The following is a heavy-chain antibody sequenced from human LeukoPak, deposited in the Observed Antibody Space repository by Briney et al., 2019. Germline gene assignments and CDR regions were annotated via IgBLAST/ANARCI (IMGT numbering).Heavy chain of an antibody. J-gene: IGHJ4*02. CDR2: IFPIFGTA. CDR3: ARDTYYYDSSGYYYFDY. Sequence: SVKVSSKGFVGTFSSYVISWVRQAPGHGLEWMGRIFPIFGTANYAQKFQGRVTITPDESTSTAYMELSSLRSEDTAVYYCARDTYYYDSSGYYYFDYWGQGTLVTVSS. CDR1: VGTFSSYV. D-gene: IGHD3-22*01. V-gene: IGHV1-69*13.